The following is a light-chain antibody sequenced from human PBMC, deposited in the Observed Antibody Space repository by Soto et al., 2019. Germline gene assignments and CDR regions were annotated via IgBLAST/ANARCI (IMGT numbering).Light chain of an antibody. J-gene: IGLJ2*01. Sequence: QSALTQPASVCGSPGQSITISCTGTSSDVGGYKFVSWYQQHPGKAPKLMIYDVSNRPSGVSNRFSGSKSGNTASLTISGLQAEDEADYYCSSYTSSGTLVVFGGGTKLTVL. CDR2: DVS. CDR3: SSYTSSGTLVV. CDR1: SSDVGGYKF. V-gene: IGLV2-14*01.